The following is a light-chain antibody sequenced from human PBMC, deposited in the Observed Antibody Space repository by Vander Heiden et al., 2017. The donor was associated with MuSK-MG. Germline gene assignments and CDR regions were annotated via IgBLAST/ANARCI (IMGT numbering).Light chain of an antibody. CDR1: QSVTTY. CDR3: QQRSNWPPVIT. J-gene: IGKJ5*01. Sequence: EIGLTQSPATLSLSPGERATLSCRASQSVTTYLAWYQQKPGQAPRLLIYDASNRATGVPARFSGSGSGTDFTLTISSLEPEDFAVYYCQQRSNWPPVITFGQGTRLDIK. CDR2: DAS. V-gene: IGKV3-11*01.